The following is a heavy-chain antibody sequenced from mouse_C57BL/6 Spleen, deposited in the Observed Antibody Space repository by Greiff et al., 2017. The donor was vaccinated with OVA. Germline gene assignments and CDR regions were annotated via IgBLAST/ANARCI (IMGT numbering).Heavy chain of an antibody. J-gene: IGHJ4*01. D-gene: IGHD1-1*01. Sequence: EVMLVESGGGLVKPGGSLKLSCAASGFTFSDYGMHWVRQAPEKGLEWVAYISSGSSTIYYADTVKGRFTISRDNAKNTLFLQMTSLRSEDTAMYYCARAGDYYGSSLYYYAMDYWGQGTSVTVSS. CDR3: ARAGDYYGSSLYYYAMDY. V-gene: IGHV5-17*01. CDR2: ISSGSSTI. CDR1: GFTFSDYG.